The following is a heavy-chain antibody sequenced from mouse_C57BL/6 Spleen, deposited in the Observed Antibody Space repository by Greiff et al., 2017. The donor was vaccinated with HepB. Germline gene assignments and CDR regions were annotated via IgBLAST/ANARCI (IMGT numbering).Heavy chain of an antibody. CDR3: ARDDYDEDWYFDV. D-gene: IGHD2-4*01. Sequence: VQLQQPGTELVKPGASVKLSCKASGYTFTSYWMHWVKQRPGQGLEWIGNINPSNGGTNYNEKFKSKATLTVDKSSSTAYMQLSSLTSEDSAVYDCARDDYDEDWYFDVWGTGTTVTVSS. V-gene: IGHV1-53*01. J-gene: IGHJ1*03. CDR1: GYTFTSYW. CDR2: INPSNGGT.